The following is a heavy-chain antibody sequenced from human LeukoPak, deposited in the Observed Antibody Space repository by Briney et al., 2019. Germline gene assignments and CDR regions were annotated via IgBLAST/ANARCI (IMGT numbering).Heavy chain of an antibody. CDR2: IYHSGST. Sequence: SETLSLTCAVSGGSISSGEYSWSWIRQPPGKGLEWIGYIYHSGSTYYNPSLKSRVTISVDRSKNQFSLKLSSVTAADTAVYYCARNADLGGYSNWGQGTLVTVSS. V-gene: IGHV4-30-2*01. J-gene: IGHJ4*02. CDR3: ARNADLGGYSN. D-gene: IGHD2-15*01. CDR1: GGSISSGEYS.